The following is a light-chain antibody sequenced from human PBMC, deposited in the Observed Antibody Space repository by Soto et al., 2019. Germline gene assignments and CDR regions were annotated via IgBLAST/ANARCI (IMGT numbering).Light chain of an antibody. Sequence: QSVLTQPASVSASPGQSITISCTGASSDIGRYNYVSWYQQYPGKAPKLIIFEVSNRPSGVSSRFSGSKSGNTASLTISGLQADDEADYYCSSYTTSNNFVFGTGTKVTVL. V-gene: IGLV2-14*01. CDR2: EVS. CDR3: SSYTTSNNFV. J-gene: IGLJ1*01. CDR1: SSDIGRYNY.